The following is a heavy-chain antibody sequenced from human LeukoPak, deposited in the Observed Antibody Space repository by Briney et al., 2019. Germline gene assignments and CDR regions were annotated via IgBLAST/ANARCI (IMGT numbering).Heavy chain of an antibody. CDR3: ARYCSGSSCFHYGMDV. V-gene: IGHV5-51*01. Sequence: GGSLQISCKGSGCNFINHWIGWGRQMPGKGLEWMGIIYHGEAETTSTPSFHGQVTTSDDTSISTAYLQWSSLKASDTAMYYCARYCSGSSCFHYGMDVWGQGPTATVS. CDR1: GCNFINHW. CDR2: IYHGEAET. D-gene: IGHD2-15*01. J-gene: IGHJ6*02.